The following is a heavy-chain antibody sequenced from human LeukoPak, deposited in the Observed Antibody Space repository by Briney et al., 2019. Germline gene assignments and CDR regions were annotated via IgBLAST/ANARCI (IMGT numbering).Heavy chain of an antibody. J-gene: IGHJ3*02. Sequence: SVKVSCTASGSTFSSYAISWVRQAPGQGLEWMGGIIPIFGTANYAQKFQGRVTITADESTSTAYMELSSLRSEDTAVYYCARPQEDTYYDILTGLSDDAFDIWGQGTMVTVSS. D-gene: IGHD3-9*01. CDR1: GSTFSSYA. CDR2: IIPIFGTA. CDR3: ARPQEDTYYDILTGLSDDAFDI. V-gene: IGHV1-69*13.